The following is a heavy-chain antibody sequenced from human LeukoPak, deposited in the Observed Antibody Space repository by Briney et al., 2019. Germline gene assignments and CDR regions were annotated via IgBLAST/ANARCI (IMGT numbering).Heavy chain of an antibody. CDR3: ASSNQVGARNIDY. D-gene: IGHD1-26*01. CDR1: GYTFTSYG. V-gene: IGHV1-69*06. Sequence: ASVKVSCKASGYTFTSYGISWVRQAPGQGLEWMGGIIPIFGTANYAQKFQGRVTITADKSTSTAYMELSSLRSEDTAVYYCASSNQVGARNIDYWGQGTLVTVSS. J-gene: IGHJ4*02. CDR2: IIPIFGTA.